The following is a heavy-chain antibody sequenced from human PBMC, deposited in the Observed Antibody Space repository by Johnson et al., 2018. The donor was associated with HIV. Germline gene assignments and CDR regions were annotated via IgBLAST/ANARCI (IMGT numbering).Heavy chain of an antibody. CDR2: ISYDGSNK. CDR3: ARDTDDFWSGAGAFDI. D-gene: IGHD3-3*01. J-gene: IGHJ3*02. Sequence: QVQLVESGGGVVQPGRSLRLSCAASGFTFSSYGMHWVRQAPGKGLEWVAVISYDGSNKYYADSVKGRFTISREHSKRTLNLQMNNLRAEDTAVYYCARDTDDFWSGAGAFDIWGQGTMVTVSS. CDR1: GFTFSSYG. V-gene: IGHV3-30*03.